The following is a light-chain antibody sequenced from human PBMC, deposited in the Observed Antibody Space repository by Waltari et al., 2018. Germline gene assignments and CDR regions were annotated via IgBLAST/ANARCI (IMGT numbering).Light chain of an antibody. CDR1: SGHSSYA. Sequence: LVLTQSPSASASLGASVKLTCTLSSGHSSYAIACHQQQPEKGPRYLMKLNSDGSHNKGDGIPDRFSGSSSGAERYLTISSLQSEDEADYYCQTWGDGTVVFGGGTKLTVL. J-gene: IGLJ2*01. CDR3: QTWGDGTVV. CDR2: LNSDGSH. V-gene: IGLV4-69*01.